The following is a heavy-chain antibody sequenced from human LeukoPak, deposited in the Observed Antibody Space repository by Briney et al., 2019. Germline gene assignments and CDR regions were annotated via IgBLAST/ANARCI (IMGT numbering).Heavy chain of an antibody. CDR2: IDTTTGNP. V-gene: IGHV7-4-1*02. Sequence: ASVKVSCKASGYPFSAHFLNWVRQAPGQGLEWMGNIDTTTGNPRYAQDFTGRFVFSLDTSVSTAYLQITSLKADDTAAYYCVRGTLTPGMDYWGQGTQVTVSS. CDR3: VRGTLTPGMDY. D-gene: IGHD3-10*01. J-gene: IGHJ4*02. CDR1: GYPFSAHF.